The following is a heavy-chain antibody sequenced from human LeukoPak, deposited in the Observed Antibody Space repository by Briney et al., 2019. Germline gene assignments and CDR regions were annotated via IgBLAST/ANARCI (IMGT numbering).Heavy chain of an antibody. Sequence: SETLSLTCAVYGWSFNDYYWNWIRQPPGRGLEWLGEINARGDTNYNPSLKSRVNISVDTSKEQFSLRLTSMIAADTALYYCARGQVPAARGYNWFDPWGQGTLVTVSS. CDR3: ARGQVPAARGYNWFDP. CDR2: INARGDT. D-gene: IGHD2-2*01. V-gene: IGHV4-34*01. CDR1: GWSFNDYY. J-gene: IGHJ5*02.